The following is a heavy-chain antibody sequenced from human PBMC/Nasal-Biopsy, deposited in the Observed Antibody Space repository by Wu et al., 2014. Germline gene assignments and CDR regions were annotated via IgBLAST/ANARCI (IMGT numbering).Heavy chain of an antibody. D-gene: IGHD3-22*01. CDR3: AHRVGVSSGYHYRHWYFDF. CDR1: GVSMRNSGAG. Sequence: LVKPTQTLTLTCTFSGVSMRNSGAGVGWIRQPPGKALEWLALIYWDDDKRYSPSLMSRLTITKDTSKNQVVLIMTNMDPVDTATYYCAHRVGVSSGYHYRHWYFDFWGRGTLVTVSS. V-gene: IGHV2-5*02. CDR2: IYWDDDK. J-gene: IGHJ2*01.